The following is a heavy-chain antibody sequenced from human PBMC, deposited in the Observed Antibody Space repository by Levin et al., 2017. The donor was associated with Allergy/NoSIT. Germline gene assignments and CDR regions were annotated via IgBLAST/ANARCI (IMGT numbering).Heavy chain of an antibody. CDR1: GLNFNNYG. J-gene: IGHJ4*02. CDR2: ISSGGNDG. Sequence: PGESLKISCAVSGLNFNNYGMNWVRQAPGKGLEWVALISSGGNDGYYADSVRGRFTISRDNSKNTLYLQMNSLRPDDTAVYYCAARVFDYWGQGTLVTVSS. CDR3: AARVFDY. V-gene: IGHV3-30*03.